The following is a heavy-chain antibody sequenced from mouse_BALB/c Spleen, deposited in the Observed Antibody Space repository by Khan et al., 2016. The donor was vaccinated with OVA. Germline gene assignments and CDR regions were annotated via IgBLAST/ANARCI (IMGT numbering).Heavy chain of an antibody. D-gene: IGHD2-14*01. V-gene: IGHV5-4*02. Sequence: EVELVESGGGLVKPGGSLKLSCAASGFTFSDYYMYWVRQTPERRLEWVATISEGGLFTYYPDSVKGRFTISRDNAKNILYLQMTSLKSEDTAMYCCARANYRYDERVASWGQGTRVTVSA. CDR2: ISEGGLFT. CDR1: GFTFSDYY. CDR3: ARANYRYDERVAS. J-gene: IGHJ3*01.